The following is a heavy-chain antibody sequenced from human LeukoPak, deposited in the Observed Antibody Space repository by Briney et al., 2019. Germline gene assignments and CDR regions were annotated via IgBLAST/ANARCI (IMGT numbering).Heavy chain of an antibody. Sequence: GSLRLSCAASGFTFSDYYMSWIRQAPGKGLEWIGSIYYSGSTYYNPSLKSRVTISVDTSKNQFSLKLSSVTAADTAVYYCAREFDAFDIWGQGTMVTVSS. CDR1: GFTFSDYY. V-gene: IGHV4-59*05. CDR2: IYYSGST. D-gene: IGHD3-10*01. J-gene: IGHJ3*02. CDR3: AREFDAFDI.